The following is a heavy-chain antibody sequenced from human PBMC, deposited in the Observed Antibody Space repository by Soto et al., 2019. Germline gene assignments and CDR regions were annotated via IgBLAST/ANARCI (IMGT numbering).Heavy chain of an antibody. Sequence: ASVKVSCKASGYTFTGYAMHWVRQAPGQRLEWMGWINAGNGNTKYYADSVEGRFTISRDNSKSTVYLQMSSLRAEDTAIYYCAKDTYYYDSSGYYVFDYWGQGALVTFS. CDR2: INAGNGNT. CDR1: GYTFTGYA. CDR3: AKDTYYYDSSGYYVFDY. V-gene: IGHV1-3*01. J-gene: IGHJ4*02. D-gene: IGHD3-22*01.